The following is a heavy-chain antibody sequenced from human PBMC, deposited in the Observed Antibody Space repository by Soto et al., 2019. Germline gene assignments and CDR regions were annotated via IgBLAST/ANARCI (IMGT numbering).Heavy chain of an antibody. CDR2: IYHSGST. D-gene: IGHD5-12*01. CDR1: GGSISSSNW. J-gene: IGHJ5*02. V-gene: IGHV4-4*02. CDR3: ARSRGYSGYNWFDP. Sequence: SETLSLTCAVSGGSISSSNWWSWVRQPPGKGLEWIGEIYHSGSTNYNPSLKSRVTISVDKSKNQFSLKLSSVTAADTAVYYCARSRGYSGYNWFDPWGQGTLVTVSS.